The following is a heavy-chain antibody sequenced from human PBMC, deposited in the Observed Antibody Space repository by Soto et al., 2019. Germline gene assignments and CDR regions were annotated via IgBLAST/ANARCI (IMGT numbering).Heavy chain of an antibody. CDR3: ARQRITGYYGNWFDP. V-gene: IGHV4-39*01. J-gene: IGHJ5*02. CDR1: GGSISSSSYY. D-gene: IGHD3-9*01. Sequence: SETLSLTCTVSGGSISSSSYYWGWIRQPPGKGLEWIGSIYYSGSTYYNPSLKSRVTISVDTSKNQFSLKLSSVTAADTAVYYCARQRITGYYGNWFDPWGQGTLVTVSS. CDR2: IYYSGST.